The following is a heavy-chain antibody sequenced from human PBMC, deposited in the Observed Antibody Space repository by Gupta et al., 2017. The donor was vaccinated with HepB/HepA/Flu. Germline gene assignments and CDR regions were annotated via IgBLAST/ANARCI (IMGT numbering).Heavy chain of an antibody. Sequence: EVQLVESGGGLVQPGRSLRLSCAASGFTFDDYAMHWVRQAPGKGLEWVSGISWNSGSIGYADSVKGRFTISRDNAKNSLYLQMNSLRAEDTALYYCAKCLGGDDSGYDGLFCYYYGMDVWGQGTTVTVSS. V-gene: IGHV3-9*01. D-gene: IGHD5-12*01. CDR3: AKCLGGDDSGYDGLFCYYYGMDV. CDR1: GFTFDDYA. CDR2: ISWNSGSI. J-gene: IGHJ6*02.